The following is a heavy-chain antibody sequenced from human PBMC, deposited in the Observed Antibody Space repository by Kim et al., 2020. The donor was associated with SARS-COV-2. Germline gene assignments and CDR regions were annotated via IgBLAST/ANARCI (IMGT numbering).Heavy chain of an antibody. Sequence: GGSLRLSCAASGFTFSSYAMSWVRQAPGKGLEWVSAISGSGGSTYYADSVKGRFTISRDNSKNTLYLQMNSLRAEDTAVYYCANGESSSWYGFIWGQGTLVTVSS. V-gene: IGHV3-23*01. CDR1: GFTFSSYA. CDR2: ISGSGGST. D-gene: IGHD6-13*01. J-gene: IGHJ4*02. CDR3: ANGESSSWYGFI.